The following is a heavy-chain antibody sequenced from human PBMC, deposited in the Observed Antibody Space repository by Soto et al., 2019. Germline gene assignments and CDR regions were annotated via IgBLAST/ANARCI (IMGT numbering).Heavy chain of an antibody. CDR2: IIPIFGTA. CDR1: GGTFSSYA. Sequence: QVQLVQSGAEVKKPGSSVKVSCKASGGTFSSYAISWVRQAPGQGLEWMGGIIPIFGTANYAQKVQGRVTITADESTITAYMELSSLRSEDTAVYYCARGQYQLLDYYYSYGMDVWGQGTTVTVSS. J-gene: IGHJ6*02. CDR3: ARGQYQLLDYYYSYGMDV. D-gene: IGHD2-2*01. V-gene: IGHV1-69*01.